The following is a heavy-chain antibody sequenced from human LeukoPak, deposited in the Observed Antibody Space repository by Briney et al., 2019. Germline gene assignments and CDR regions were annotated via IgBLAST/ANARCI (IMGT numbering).Heavy chain of an antibody. J-gene: IGHJ3*01. CDR2: ISASSANT. CDR3: ARARRRYDAFDG. V-gene: IGHV1-18*01. Sequence: ASVKVSCKASGYIFTNYGISWVRQAPGQGLERMGWISASSANTNYAQKLQGRVTMTTDTSTSTAYMELRSLRSDDTAVYYCARARRRYDAFDGWGQGTMVTVSS. CDR1: GYIFTNYG.